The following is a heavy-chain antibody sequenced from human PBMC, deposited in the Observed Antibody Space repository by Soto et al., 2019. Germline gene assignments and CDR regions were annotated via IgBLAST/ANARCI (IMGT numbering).Heavy chain of an antibody. D-gene: IGHD1-26*01. J-gene: IGHJ4*02. V-gene: IGHV4-59*01. CDR1: GGSISSYY. CDR3: ARGSGSYFDY. CDR2: ISYSGST. Sequence: PSETLSLTCTVSGGSISSYYWSWIRQPPGTGLEWIGYISYSGSTSYNPSLKSRVTISVGTSKNQFSLKLSSVTAADAAVYYCARGSGSYFDYWGQGTLVTVSS.